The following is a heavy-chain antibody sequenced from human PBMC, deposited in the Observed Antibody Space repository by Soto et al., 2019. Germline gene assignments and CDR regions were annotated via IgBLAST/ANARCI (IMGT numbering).Heavy chain of an antibody. CDR3: ARESIVVVVAARRVYNWFDP. CDR2: INHSGST. J-gene: IGHJ5*02. CDR1: GGSFSGYY. V-gene: IGHV4-34*01. D-gene: IGHD2-15*01. Sequence: SETLSLTCAVYGGSFSGYYWSWIRQPPGKGLEWIGEINHSGSTNYNPSLKSRVTISVDTSKNQFSLKLSSVTAADTAVYYCARESIVVVVAARRVYNWFDPWGQGTLVTAPQ.